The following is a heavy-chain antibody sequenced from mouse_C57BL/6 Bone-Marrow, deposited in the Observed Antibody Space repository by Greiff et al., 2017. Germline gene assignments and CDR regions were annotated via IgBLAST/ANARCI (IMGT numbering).Heavy chain of an antibody. J-gene: IGHJ3*01. CDR3: AKERGYSAFAY. D-gene: IGHD3-1*01. CDR1: GSTFSSYA. Sequence: EVQRVESGGGLVKPGGSLKLSCAASGSTFSSYAMSWVRQTPEKRLEWVATISDGGSYTYYPDNVKGRFTISRDNAKNNQYLQIGHLTSEDTAMYYCAKERGYSAFAYWGQGTLVTVSA. CDR2: ISDGGSYT. V-gene: IGHV5-4*01.